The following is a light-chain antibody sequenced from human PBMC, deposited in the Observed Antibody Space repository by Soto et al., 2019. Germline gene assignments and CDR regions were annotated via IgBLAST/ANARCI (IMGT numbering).Light chain of an antibody. Sequence: QSALTQPPSASGSPGQSVTISCTGTSSDVGGYNYVSWYQQHPGKAPKLMIYEVSKRPSGVPDRFSGSKSGNTASLTVSGLQAEDEADYYCSSNAGSNNYVFGIGTKLTVL. CDR2: EVS. CDR3: SSNAGSNNYV. CDR1: SSDVGGYNY. V-gene: IGLV2-8*01. J-gene: IGLJ1*01.